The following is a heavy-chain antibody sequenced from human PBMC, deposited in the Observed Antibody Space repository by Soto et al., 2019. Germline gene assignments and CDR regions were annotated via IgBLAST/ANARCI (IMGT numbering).Heavy chain of an antibody. CDR1: GASISGFY. J-gene: IGHJ5*02. CDR3: VRDGTKTLRDCFDP. D-gene: IGHD1-1*01. Sequence: SETLSLTCTVSGASISGFYWSWIRKSAGKGLEWIGRIYATGTTDYNPSLKSRVMMSVDTSKKQFSLKLRSVTAADTAVYYCVRDGTKTLRDCFDPCGQRISVTVSS. CDR2: IYATGTT. V-gene: IGHV4-4*07.